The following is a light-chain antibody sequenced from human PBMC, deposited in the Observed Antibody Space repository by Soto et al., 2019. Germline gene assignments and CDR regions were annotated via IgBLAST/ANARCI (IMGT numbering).Light chain of an antibody. Sequence: EIVMTQSPATLSVSPGERATLSRRASQSVSSNLAWYQQKPGQAPRLLIYGASTRATGIPARFSGSGSGTEFTLTISSLQSEDFGVYYCQQYNNWPRGFGQGTRLEIK. V-gene: IGKV3-15*01. CDR2: GAS. CDR1: QSVSSN. J-gene: IGKJ5*01. CDR3: QQYNNWPRG.